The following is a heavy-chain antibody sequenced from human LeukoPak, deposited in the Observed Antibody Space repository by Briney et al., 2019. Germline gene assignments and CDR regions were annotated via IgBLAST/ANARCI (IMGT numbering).Heavy chain of an antibody. D-gene: IGHD3-10*01. J-gene: IGHJ6*03. CDR2: ISGSGGST. Sequence: GGSLRLSCAASGFTFSSYGTSWVRQAPGEGLEWVSSISGSGGSTYYADSVKGRFTISRDNSKNTLYLQMNSLRAEDTAVYYCAKMGGPSSGILKDYYYYYYMDVWGKGTTVTIS. CDR1: GFTFSSYG. CDR3: AKMGGPSSGILKDYYYYYYMDV. V-gene: IGHV3-23*01.